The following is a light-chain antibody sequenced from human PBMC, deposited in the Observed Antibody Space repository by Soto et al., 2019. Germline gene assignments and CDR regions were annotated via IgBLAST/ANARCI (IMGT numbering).Light chain of an antibody. CDR2: GAS. CDR1: QSVSSN. J-gene: IGKJ1*01. Sequence: ILMANSPATLSVSPWPRCTIYFRASQSVSSNLAWYQQKPGKAPRLLIYGASARATGIPSRFSGSGSGTEFTLTISSLQSEDFAVYYCQQYNNWPRTFGQGTKVDTK. CDR3: QQYNNWPRT. V-gene: IGKV3-15*01.